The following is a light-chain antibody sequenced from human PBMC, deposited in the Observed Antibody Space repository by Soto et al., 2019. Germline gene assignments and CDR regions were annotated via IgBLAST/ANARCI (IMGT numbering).Light chain of an antibody. V-gene: IGLV1-47*01. Sequence: SVLTQPPSASGTPGQRVTISCSGSSSNIGSNYVYWYQQLPGTAPKLLIYNNNQWPSGVPDRISGSKSGTSASLAISGLRSEDEADYYCAAWDDSLSGVVFGGGTKLTVL. CDR2: NNN. CDR1: SSNIGSNY. CDR3: AAWDDSLSGVV. J-gene: IGLJ2*01.